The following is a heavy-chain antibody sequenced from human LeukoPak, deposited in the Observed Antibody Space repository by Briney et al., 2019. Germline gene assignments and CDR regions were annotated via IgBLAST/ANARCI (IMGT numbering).Heavy chain of an antibody. D-gene: IGHD2-2*01. V-gene: IGHV4-4*09. CDR2: IYTSGST. CDR1: GGSISSYY. Sequence: SSETLSLTCTVSGGSISSYYWSWIRQPPGKGLEWIGYIYTSGSTNYNPSLKSRVTISVDTSKNQFSLKLSSVTAADTAVYYCARRNQLGNYFDYWGQGTLVTVSS. CDR3: ARRNQLGNYFDY. J-gene: IGHJ4*02.